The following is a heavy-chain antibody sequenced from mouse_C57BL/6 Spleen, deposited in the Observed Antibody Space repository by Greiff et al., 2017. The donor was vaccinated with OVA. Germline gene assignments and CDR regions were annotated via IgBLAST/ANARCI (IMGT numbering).Heavy chain of an antibody. CDR1: GFTFSSYA. Sequence: EVMLVESGGGLVKPGGSLKLSCAASGFTFSSYAMSWVRQTPEKRLEWVATISDGGSYTYYPDNVKGRFTISRDNAKNNLYLQMSHLKSEDTAMYYCARENVVATSYWYFDVWGTGTTVTVSS. J-gene: IGHJ1*03. CDR2: ISDGGSYT. V-gene: IGHV5-4*01. CDR3: ARENVVATSYWYFDV. D-gene: IGHD1-1*01.